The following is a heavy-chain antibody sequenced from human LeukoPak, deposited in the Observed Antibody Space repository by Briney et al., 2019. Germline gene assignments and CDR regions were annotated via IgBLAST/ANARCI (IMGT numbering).Heavy chain of an antibody. CDR1: GYTFTGYY. CDR2: INPNSGGT. V-gene: IGHV1-2*02. D-gene: IGHD2-21*02. Sequence: ASVKVSCKASGYTFTGYYMHWVRQAPGQGREWIGWINPNSGGTNYAQKFQGRVTMTRDTSTSTAYMELSRLRSDDTAVYYCARDGDCGGDCYARGGYYYYYYMDVWGKGTTLTVSS. CDR3: ARDGDCGGDCYARGGYYYYYYMDV. J-gene: IGHJ6*03.